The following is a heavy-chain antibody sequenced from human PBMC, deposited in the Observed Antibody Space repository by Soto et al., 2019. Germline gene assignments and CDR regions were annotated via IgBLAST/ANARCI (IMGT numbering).Heavy chain of an antibody. CDR2: INTTGGST. V-gene: IGHV1-46*01. D-gene: IGHD5-18*01. J-gene: IGHJ4*02. CDR1: GYTFTSYY. CDR3: ARWGDVEMVTRVGAYFDY. Sequence: QVQLVQSGAEVKKPGASVKVSCKASGYTFTSYYMHWVRQAPGQGLEWMGIINTTGGSTGYAQKFQGRVTVTRGTSTSTVYMELSSLRSEDTAVYYCARWGDVEMVTRVGAYFDYWGQGTLVSVSS.